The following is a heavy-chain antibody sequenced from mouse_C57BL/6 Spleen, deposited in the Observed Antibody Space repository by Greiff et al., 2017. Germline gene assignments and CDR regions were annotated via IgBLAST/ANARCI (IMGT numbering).Heavy chain of an antibody. J-gene: IGHJ4*01. D-gene: IGHD2-4*01. CDR3: ARSIYYDYPFYAMDY. V-gene: IGHV1-42*01. CDR1: GYSFTGYY. Sequence: EVQLKESGPELVKPGASVKISCKASGYSFTGYYMNWVKQSPEKSLEWIGEINPSTGGTTYNQKFKAKATLTVDTSSSTAYMQLKSLTSEDSAVYYCARSIYYDYPFYAMDYWGQGTSVTVSS. CDR2: INPSTGGT.